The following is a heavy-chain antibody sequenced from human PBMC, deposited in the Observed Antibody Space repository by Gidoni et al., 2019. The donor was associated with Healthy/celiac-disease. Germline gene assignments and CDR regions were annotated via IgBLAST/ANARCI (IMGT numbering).Heavy chain of an antibody. CDR2: IIPIFGTA. Sequence: QVQLLQSGAEVQQPGASVKVSCKASGGTFSSYAIRGVRQAPGQGLEWMGGIIPIFGTANYAQKFQGRVTITADESTSTAYMELSSLRSEDTAVYYCVSGDYTGALLDWGQGTLVTVSS. D-gene: IGHD4-17*01. CDR1: GGTFSSYA. V-gene: IGHV1-69*01. CDR3: VSGDYTGALLD. J-gene: IGHJ4*02.